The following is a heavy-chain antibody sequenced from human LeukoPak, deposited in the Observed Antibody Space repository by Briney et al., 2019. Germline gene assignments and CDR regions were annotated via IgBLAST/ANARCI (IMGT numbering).Heavy chain of an antibody. CDR1: GYTFTSYG. Sequence: ASVKVSCKASGYTFTSYGIGWVRHAPGQGLEWMGWISAHNGNTNYAQNLQGRVTMTTDTSKSTAYMELRSLRSDDTAVYYCARVTYYYGLGTSNWFDPWGQGTPVTVSS. J-gene: IGHJ5*02. D-gene: IGHD3-10*01. CDR2: ISAHNGNT. V-gene: IGHV1-18*01. CDR3: ARVTYYYGLGTSNWFDP.